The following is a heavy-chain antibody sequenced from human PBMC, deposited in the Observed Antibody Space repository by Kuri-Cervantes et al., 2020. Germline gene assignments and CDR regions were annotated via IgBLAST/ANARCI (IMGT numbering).Heavy chain of an antibody. CDR3: AKGYSSGWYYFDS. CDR2: ISYDGSNK. D-gene: IGHD6-19*01. V-gene: IGHV3-30-3*01. J-gene: IGHJ4*02. CDR1: GFTFSSYA. Sequence: GESLKISCAASGFTFSSYAMHWVRQAPGKGLEWVAVISYDGSNKYYADSVKGRFTISRDNSKNTLYLQMNSLRAEDTAVYYCAKGYSSGWYYFDSWGQGTLVTVSS.